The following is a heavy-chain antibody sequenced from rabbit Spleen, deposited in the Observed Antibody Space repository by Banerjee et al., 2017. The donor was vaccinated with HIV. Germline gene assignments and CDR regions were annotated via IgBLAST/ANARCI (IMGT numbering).Heavy chain of an antibody. CDR2: IDPIFHIS. CDR3: VREVAAKFGL. D-gene: IGHD4-1*01. CDR1: GVSFSANSY. J-gene: IGHJ4*01. V-gene: IGHV1S40*01. Sequence: QSLEESGGDLVKPGASLTLTCTASGVSFSANSYMCWVRQAPGKGLEWIGYIDPIFHISTYATWVNGRFTISRDNAQNTVFLQMTSLTAADTATYFCVREVAAKFGLWGQGTLVTVS.